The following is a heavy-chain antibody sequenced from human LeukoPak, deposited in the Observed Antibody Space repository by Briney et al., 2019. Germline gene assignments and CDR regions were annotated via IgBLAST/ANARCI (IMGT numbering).Heavy chain of an antibody. CDR1: GFTFSSYG. J-gene: IGHJ4*02. V-gene: IGHV3-30*02. CDR2: IRCDGSNK. D-gene: IGHD6-6*01. CDR3: AKDFGSSSSAGDY. Sequence: GSLRLSCAASGFTFSSYGMHWVRQAPGKGLEWVAFIRCDGSNKYYADSVKGRFTISRDNSKNTLYLQMNSLRAEDTAVHYCAKDFGSSSSAGDYWGQGTLVTVSS.